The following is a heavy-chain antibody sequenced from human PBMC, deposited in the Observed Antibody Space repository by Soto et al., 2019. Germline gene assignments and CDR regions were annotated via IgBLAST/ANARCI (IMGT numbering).Heavy chain of an antibody. CDR2: INPNSGGT. CDR3: ARGAEIWSGYYLAWGSPNWFDP. CDR1: GYTFTGYY. D-gene: IGHD3-3*01. J-gene: IGHJ5*02. V-gene: IGHV1-2*04. Sequence: ASVKVSCKASGYTFTGYYMHWVRQAPGQGLEWMGWINPNSGGTNYAQKFQGWVTMTRDTSISTAYMELSRLRSDGTAVYYCARGAEIWSGYYLAWGSPNWFDPWGQGTLVTVSS.